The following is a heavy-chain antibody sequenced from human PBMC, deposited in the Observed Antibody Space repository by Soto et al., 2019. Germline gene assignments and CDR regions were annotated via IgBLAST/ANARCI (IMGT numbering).Heavy chain of an antibody. CDR2: INHSGST. V-gene: IGHV4-34*01. J-gene: IGHJ6*02. CDR1: GGSFSGYY. Sequence: QVQLQQWGAGLLKPSETLSLTCAVYGGSFSGYYWSWIRQPPGKGLEWIGEINHSGSTTYNPSLRSRLTLSVDPSKSQFSVKLSSVTAADTAVYYCAREVRTPSLYDYGSGSSYYYGMDVWGQGTTVTVSS. D-gene: IGHD3-10*01. CDR3: AREVRTPSLYDYGSGSSYYYGMDV.